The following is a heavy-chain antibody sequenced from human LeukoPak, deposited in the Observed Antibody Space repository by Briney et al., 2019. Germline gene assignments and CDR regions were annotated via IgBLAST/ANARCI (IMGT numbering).Heavy chain of an antibody. J-gene: IGHJ4*02. V-gene: IGHV3-9*01. CDR1: GFTFADFA. D-gene: IGHD6-19*01. Sequence: GGSLRLSCAGSGFTFADFAMYWVRQAPGKGLEWVSGISWDSGTIGYADSVKGRFTISRDNAKNSLYLQMNSLRPEDTALYYCGKGPQQGLVDWGRGALVTVSS. CDR2: ISWDSGTI. CDR3: GKGPQQGLVD.